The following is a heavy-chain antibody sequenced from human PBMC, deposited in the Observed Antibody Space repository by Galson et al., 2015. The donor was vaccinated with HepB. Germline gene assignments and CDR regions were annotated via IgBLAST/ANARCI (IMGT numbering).Heavy chain of an antibody. D-gene: IGHD3-22*01. CDR2: ISGSGGST. V-gene: IGHV3-23*01. CDR3: AKDPPINYYDSSGYMWELDY. Sequence: SLRLSCAASGFTFSSYAMSWVRQAPGKGLEWVSAISGSGGSTYYADSVKGRFTISRDNSKNTLYLQMNSLRAEDTAVYYCAKDPPINYYDSSGYMWELDYWGQGTLVTVSS. J-gene: IGHJ4*02. CDR1: GFTFSSYA.